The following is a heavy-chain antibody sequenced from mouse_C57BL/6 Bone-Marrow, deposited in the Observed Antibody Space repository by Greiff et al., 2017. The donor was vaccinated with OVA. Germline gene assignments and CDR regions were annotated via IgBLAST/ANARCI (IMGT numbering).Heavy chain of an antibody. D-gene: IGHD1-1*01. J-gene: IGHJ4*01. Sequence: DVKLVESEGGLVQPGSSMKLSCTASGFTFSDYYMAWVRQVPEKGLEWVANINYDGSSTYYLASLKSRFIISRDNAKNILYLQMSSLKSEDTATYYCARDDGVARAMDYWGQGTSVTVSS. CDR2: INYDGSST. V-gene: IGHV5-16*01. CDR3: ARDDGVARAMDY. CDR1: GFTFSDYY.